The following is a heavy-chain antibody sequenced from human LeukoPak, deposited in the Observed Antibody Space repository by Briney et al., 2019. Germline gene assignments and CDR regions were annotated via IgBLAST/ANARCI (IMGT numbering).Heavy chain of an antibody. CDR2: IYYSGST. Sequence: PSETLSLTCTVSGVSTSSYYWSWIRQPPGKGLEWIAFIYYSGSTNYNPSLKSRATISVDTSKNQFSLKVNSVTAADTAVYYCATYYDTSGYRFDYWGQGTLVTVSS. J-gene: IGHJ4*02. CDR1: GVSTSSYY. V-gene: IGHV4-59*12. D-gene: IGHD3-22*01. CDR3: ATYYDTSGYRFDY.